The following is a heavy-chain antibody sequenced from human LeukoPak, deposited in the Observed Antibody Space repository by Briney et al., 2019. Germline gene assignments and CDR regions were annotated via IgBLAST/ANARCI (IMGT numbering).Heavy chain of an antibody. V-gene: IGHV3-33*06. CDR1: GVSFSDCG. CDR2: IWHDGSNK. Sequence: GGSLRLSCEASGVSFSDCGMHWVRQAPGKGLEWVAVIWHDGSNKYYADSVKGRSTISRDNSKNTLYLQMNSLRAEDTAVYYCAKDLPTTVTTPYFDYWGQGTLATVSS. CDR3: AKDLPTTVTTPYFDY. J-gene: IGHJ4*02. D-gene: IGHD4-17*01.